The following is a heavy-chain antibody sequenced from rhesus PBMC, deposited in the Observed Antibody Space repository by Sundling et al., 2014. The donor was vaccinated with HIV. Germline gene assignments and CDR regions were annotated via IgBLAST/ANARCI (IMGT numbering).Heavy chain of an antibody. Sequence: QVQLQESGPGLVKPSETLSLTCAVSGSSISSDYYWGWIRQSPGKGLEYIGYISGSRGSTFYNASLKRRVDISKDTSKDQFSLRLTSVTAADTAVYYCVRRMTSVAAFDYWGQGVLVTVSS. CDR2: ISGSRGST. V-gene: IGHV4-99*01. D-gene: IGHD6-37*01. J-gene: IGHJ4*01. CDR1: GSSISSDYY. CDR3: VRRMTSVAAFDY.